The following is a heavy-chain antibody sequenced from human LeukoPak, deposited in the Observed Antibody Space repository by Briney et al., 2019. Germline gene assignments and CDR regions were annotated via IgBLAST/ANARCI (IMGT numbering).Heavy chain of an antibody. CDR1: GGSFSGYY. J-gene: IGHJ5*02. CDR3: AMGRYGYSWFDP. V-gene: IGHV4-34*01. Sequence: PSETLSLTCAVYGGSFSGYYWSWIRQPPGKGLEWIGEINHSGSTNYNPSLKSRVTISVDTSKNQFSLKLSSVTAADTAVYYCAMGRYGYSWFDPWGQGTLVTVSS. CDR2: INHSGST. D-gene: IGHD5-18*01.